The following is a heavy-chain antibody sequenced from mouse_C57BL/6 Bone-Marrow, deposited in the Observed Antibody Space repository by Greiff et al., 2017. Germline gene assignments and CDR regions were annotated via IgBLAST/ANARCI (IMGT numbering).Heavy chain of an antibody. D-gene: IGHD1-1*01. CDR2: IYPGSGST. CDR3: ARSRITTVVALDY. Sequence: VQLQQPGAELVKPGASVKMSCKASGYTFTSYWITWVKQRPGQGLEWIGDIYPGSGSTNYNEKFKSKATLTVDTSSSTAYMQLSSLTSEDSAVYYCARSRITTVVALDYWGQGTTLTVSS. CDR1: GYTFTSYW. J-gene: IGHJ2*01. V-gene: IGHV1-55*01.